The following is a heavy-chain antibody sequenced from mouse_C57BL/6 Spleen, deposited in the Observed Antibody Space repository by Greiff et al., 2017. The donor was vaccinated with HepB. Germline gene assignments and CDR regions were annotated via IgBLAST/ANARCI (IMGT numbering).Heavy chain of an antibody. CDR3: ARRGMYYGSSYRGYFDV. V-gene: IGHV1-82*01. J-gene: IGHJ1*03. Sequence: ESGPELVKPGASVKISCKASGYAFSSSWMNWVKQRPGKGLEWIGRIYPGDGDTNYNGKFKGKATLTADKSSSTAYMQLSSLTSEDSAVYFCARRGMYYGSSYRGYFDVWGTGTTVTVSS. CDR2: IYPGDGDT. CDR1: GYAFSSSW. D-gene: IGHD1-1*01.